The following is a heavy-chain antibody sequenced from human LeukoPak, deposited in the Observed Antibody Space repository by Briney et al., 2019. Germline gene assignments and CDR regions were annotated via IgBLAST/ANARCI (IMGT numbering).Heavy chain of an antibody. Sequence: GASVKVSCKASGGTFSSYAISWVRQAPGQGLEWMGGIIPIFGTANYAQKFQGRVTITADESTSTAYMELSSLRSEDTAVYYCAREVPFARDTVTPVNRFDPWGQGTLVTVSS. D-gene: IGHD4-17*01. J-gene: IGHJ5*02. V-gene: IGHV1-69*13. CDR1: GGTFSSYA. CDR2: IIPIFGTA. CDR3: AREVPFARDTVTPVNRFDP.